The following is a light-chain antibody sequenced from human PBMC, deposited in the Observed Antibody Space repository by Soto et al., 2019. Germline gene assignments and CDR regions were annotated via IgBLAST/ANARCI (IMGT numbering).Light chain of an antibody. CDR1: QGIRSA. CDR2: AAS. V-gene: IGKV1D-13*01. Sequence: ASQGTQSPSSLSASVGDRVTVTCRTMQGIRSALGWYQVKPGKAPKLLIYAASTLESGVPSRFSATVSGTEFSLTITSLQPEDFATYYCQQLFDSPITFGQGTRLEIK. J-gene: IGKJ5*01. CDR3: QQLFDSPIT.